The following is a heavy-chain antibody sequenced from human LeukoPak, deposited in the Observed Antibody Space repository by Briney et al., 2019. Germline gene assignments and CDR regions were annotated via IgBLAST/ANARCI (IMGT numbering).Heavy chain of an antibody. J-gene: IGHJ5*02. CDR3: ATSGWNGGGGFDP. CDR1: GGSFSGYY. D-gene: IGHD3-16*01. CDR2: VSHSGTT. Sequence: PSEILCLTCEVTGGSFSGYYYRRIRQPPGKGLEGIGEVSHSGTTNYNSSLKSRVSMSVGASSTQFSLIMTSVTAADTAVYYCATSGWNGGGGFDPWGQGTLVIVSS. V-gene: IGHV4-34*01.